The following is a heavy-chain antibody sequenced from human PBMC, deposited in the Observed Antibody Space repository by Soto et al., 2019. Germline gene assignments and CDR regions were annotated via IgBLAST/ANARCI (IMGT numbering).Heavy chain of an antibody. D-gene: IGHD2-2*01. J-gene: IGHJ4*02. V-gene: IGHV3-13*01. CDR3: ARVGSSTSCTESYFDY. CDR2: IGTAGDT. CDR1: GFTFSSYD. Sequence: PGGSLRLSCAASGFTFSSYDMHWVRQATGKGLEWVSAIGTAGDTYYPGSVKGRFTISRENAKNSLYLQMNSLRAGDTAVYYCARVGSSTSCTESYFDYWGQAPLVTVSS.